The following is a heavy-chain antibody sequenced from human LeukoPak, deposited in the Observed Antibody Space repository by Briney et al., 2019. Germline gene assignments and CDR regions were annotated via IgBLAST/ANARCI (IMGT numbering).Heavy chain of an antibody. Sequence: ASVKVSCKASGYTFTSYAMHWVRQAPGQRLEWMGWINAGNGNTKYSQKFQGRVTITRDTSASTAYMELSSLRSEDTAVYYCARDPRYFNWCCSFDYWGQGTLVTVSS. J-gene: IGHJ4*02. CDR3: ARDPRYFNWCCSFDY. V-gene: IGHV1-3*01. D-gene: IGHD3-9*01. CDR2: INAGNGNT. CDR1: GYTFTSYA.